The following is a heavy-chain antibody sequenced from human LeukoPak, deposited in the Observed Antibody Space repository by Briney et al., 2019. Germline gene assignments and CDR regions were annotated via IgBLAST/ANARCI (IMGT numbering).Heavy chain of an antibody. V-gene: IGHV3-23*01. CDR2: ISGSGGST. Sequence: GGSLRLSCAASGFTFSSYGMSWVRQAPGKGLEWVSAISGSGGSTYYADSVKGRFTISRDNSKNTLYLQMNSLRAEDTAVYYCAKVDYDSSGYPDYWGQGTLVTVSS. J-gene: IGHJ4*02. CDR1: GFTFSSYG. CDR3: AKVDYDSSGYPDY. D-gene: IGHD3-22*01.